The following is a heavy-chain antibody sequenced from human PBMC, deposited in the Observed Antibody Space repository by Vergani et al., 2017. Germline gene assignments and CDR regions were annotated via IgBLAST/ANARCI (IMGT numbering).Heavy chain of an antibody. CDR3: ARTPHSLFFDY. CDR1: GGSFSGYY. J-gene: IGHJ4*02. CDR2: IYYSGST. Sequence: QVQLQQWGAGLLKPSETLSLTCAVYGGSFSGYYWSWIRQHPGKGLEWIGYIYYSGSTYYNPSLKSRVTISVDTSKNQFSLKLSPVTAADTAVYYCARTPHSLFFDYWGQGTLVTVSS. D-gene: IGHD3-3*02. V-gene: IGHV4-34*01.